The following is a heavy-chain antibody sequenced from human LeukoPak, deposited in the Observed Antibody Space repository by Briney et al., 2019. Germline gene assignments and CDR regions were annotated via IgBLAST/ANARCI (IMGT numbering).Heavy chain of an antibody. J-gene: IGHJ4*02. CDR2: IYPGDSDT. CDR3: ASAVSHCSSTSCFFDY. Sequence: GESLKISCKGSGYRFTSYWIGWVRRMPGKGLEWMGIIYPGDSDTRYSPSFQGQVTISADKSISTAYLQWSSLKASDTAMYYCASAVSHCSSTSCFFDYWGQGTLVTVSS. CDR1: GYRFTSYW. D-gene: IGHD2-2*01. V-gene: IGHV5-51*01.